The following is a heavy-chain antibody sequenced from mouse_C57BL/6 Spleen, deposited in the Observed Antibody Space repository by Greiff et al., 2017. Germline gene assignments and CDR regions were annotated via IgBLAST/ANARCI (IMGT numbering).Heavy chain of an antibody. CDR3: ARSQTGYYFDY. CDR2: INPNNGGT. D-gene: IGHD4-1*01. CDR1: GYTFTDYY. J-gene: IGHJ2*01. Sequence: EVQLQQSGPELVKPGASVKISCKASGYTFTDYYMNWVKQSHGKSLEWIGDINPNNGGTSYTQKFKGKATLTVDKSSSTAYMELRSLTSEDSAVYYCARSQTGYYFDYWGQGTTLTVSS. V-gene: IGHV1-26*01.